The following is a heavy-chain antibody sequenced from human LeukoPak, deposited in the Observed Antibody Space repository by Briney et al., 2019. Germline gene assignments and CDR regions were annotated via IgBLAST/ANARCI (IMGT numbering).Heavy chain of an antibody. CDR1: GYSFTSYY. CDR2: INPSGGST. Sequence: ASVKVSCKASGYSFTSYYMNWVRQAPGQGLEWLGIINPSGGSTSYAQKFQGRVTMTRDMSTSTVYMELSSLRSEDTAVYYCARESVPAVAARRGLNYWGQGTLVAVSS. CDR3: ARESVPAVAARRGLNY. D-gene: IGHD6-6*01. V-gene: IGHV1-46*01. J-gene: IGHJ4*02.